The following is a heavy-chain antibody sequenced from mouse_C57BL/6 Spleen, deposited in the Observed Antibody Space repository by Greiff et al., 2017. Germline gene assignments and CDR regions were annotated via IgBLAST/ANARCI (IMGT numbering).Heavy chain of an antibody. CDR1: GFSFTSYG. Sequence: QVQLKESGPGLVQPSQSLSITCTVSGFSFTSYGVHWVRQSPGKGLEWLGVIWSGGSTDYNAAFISRLSISKDNSKSQVFFKMNSLQADETAIYYCARRVGSGGLYAMDYWGQGTSVTVSS. CDR2: IWSGGST. CDR3: ARRVGSGGLYAMDY. V-gene: IGHV2-2*01. J-gene: IGHJ4*01. D-gene: IGHD6-1*01.